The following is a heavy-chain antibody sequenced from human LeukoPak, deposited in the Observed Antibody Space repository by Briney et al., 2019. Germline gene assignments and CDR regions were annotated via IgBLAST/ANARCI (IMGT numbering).Heavy chain of an antibody. J-gene: IGHJ4*02. CDR1: GFTFSAYW. V-gene: IGHV3-7*01. Sequence: GGSLRLSCAASGFTFSAYWMTWVRQAPGKGLEWVANINEGGNVKFYVDSVKGRFTISRDNAKNSLYLQMNSLRAEDTAVYYCAMLPYYYDSSGRPNIDYWGQGTLVTVSS. CDR3: AMLPYYYDSSGRPNIDY. CDR2: INEGGNVK. D-gene: IGHD3-22*01.